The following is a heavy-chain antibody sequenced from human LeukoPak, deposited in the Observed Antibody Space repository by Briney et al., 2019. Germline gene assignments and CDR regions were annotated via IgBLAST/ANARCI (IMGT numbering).Heavy chain of an antibody. J-gene: IGHJ4*02. D-gene: IGHD3-22*01. V-gene: IGHV3-23*01. CDR3: AKDQYDSSGYFILPCDY. Sequence: PGGSLRLSCAASGFTFSSYAMSWVRQAPGKGLERVSAIRGSGGSTYYADSVKGRFTISRDNSKNTLYLQMNSRRAEDRAVYYCAKDQYDSSGYFILPCDYWGQGTLVTVSS. CDR1: GFTFSSYA. CDR2: IRGSGGST.